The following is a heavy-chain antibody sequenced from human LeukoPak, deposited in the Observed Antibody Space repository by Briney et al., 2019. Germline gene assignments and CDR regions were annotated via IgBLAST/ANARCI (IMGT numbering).Heavy chain of an antibody. CDR1: GFTFGSYS. V-gene: IGHV3-21*01. CDR3: ARDRWELIDY. D-gene: IGHD1-26*01. CDR2: ISSSSSYI. Sequence: GGSLRLSCAASGFTFGSYSMNWVRQAPGEGLEWVSSISSSSSYIYYADSVKGRFTISRDNAKNSLYLQMNSLRAEDTAVYYCARDRWELIDYWGQGTLVTVSS. J-gene: IGHJ4*02.